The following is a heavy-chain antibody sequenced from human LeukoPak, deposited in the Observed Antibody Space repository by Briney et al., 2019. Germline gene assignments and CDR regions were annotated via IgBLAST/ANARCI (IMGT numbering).Heavy chain of an antibody. V-gene: IGHV1-2*02. J-gene: IGHJ4*02. D-gene: IGHD2-2*01. Sequence: ASVKVSCKASGYTFTGYLIHWVRQVPGQGLEWMGWINPNSGGTNYAQKFQGRVTMTRDTSTNTAYMELSRLRSDDTAIYYCARESIIPAARGDYWGQGTLVTVSS. CDR2: INPNSGGT. CDR1: GYTFTGYL. CDR3: ARESIIPAARGDY.